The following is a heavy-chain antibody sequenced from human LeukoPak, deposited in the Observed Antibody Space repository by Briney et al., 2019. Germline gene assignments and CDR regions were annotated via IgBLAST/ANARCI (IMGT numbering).Heavy chain of an antibody. CDR3: ARDEVVAHAFDI. V-gene: IGHV4-31*03. J-gene: IGHJ3*02. Sequence: PSQTLSLTCTVSGVSISSGGYYWGWLRRHPGKGLEWIGYIYYSGSTYYNPSLKSRFTISVDTSKNQFSLKLSSVTAADTAVYYCARDEVVAHAFDIWGQGTMVTVSS. D-gene: IGHD2-15*01. CDR2: IYYSGST. CDR1: GVSISSGGYY.